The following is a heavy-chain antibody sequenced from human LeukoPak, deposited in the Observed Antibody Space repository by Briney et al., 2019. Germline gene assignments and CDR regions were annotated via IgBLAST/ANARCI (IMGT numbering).Heavy chain of an antibody. Sequence: PGGSLRLSCAASGFTFSTYWMHWVRQAPGKGLEWVSFISGDGGATYYADSAKGRFTISRDNGRKSLYLQMDSLRTEDTALYYCAKGGYTYGGRLFDFWGQGTLVTVSS. CDR1: GFTFSTYW. J-gene: IGHJ4*02. CDR3: AKGGYTYGGRLFDF. D-gene: IGHD5-18*01. V-gene: IGHV3-43*02. CDR2: ISGDGGAT.